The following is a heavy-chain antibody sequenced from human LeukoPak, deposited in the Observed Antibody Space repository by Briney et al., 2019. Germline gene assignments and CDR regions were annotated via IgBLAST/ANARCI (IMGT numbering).Heavy chain of an antibody. Sequence: GASVKVSCKASGGTFSSYAISWVRQAPGQGLEWMGRIIPILGITNYAQKFQGRVTMTRDTSTSTVYMELSSLRSEDTAVYYCARVYRSGSYYAAFDIWGQGTMVTVSS. D-gene: IGHD1-26*01. CDR3: ARVYRSGSYYAAFDI. CDR2: IIPILGIT. CDR1: GGTFSSYA. V-gene: IGHV1-69*04. J-gene: IGHJ3*02.